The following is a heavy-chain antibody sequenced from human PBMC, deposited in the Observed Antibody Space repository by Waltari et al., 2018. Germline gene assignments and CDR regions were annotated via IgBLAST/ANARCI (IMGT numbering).Heavy chain of an antibody. CDR3: VRDREYSLDY. Sequence: EVQLVESGGGLVQPGGSLRLSCEVSGFTFSRNWMSWVRQAPGKGLEWVAKRNEDGSEKYYVESVKGRFTNSRDNAKSSLLLQVNSLRGEDTGVYYCVRDREYSLDYWGQGTLVTVSS. CDR2: RNEDGSEK. CDR1: GFTFSRNW. V-gene: IGHV3-7*01. D-gene: IGHD5-12*01. J-gene: IGHJ4*02.